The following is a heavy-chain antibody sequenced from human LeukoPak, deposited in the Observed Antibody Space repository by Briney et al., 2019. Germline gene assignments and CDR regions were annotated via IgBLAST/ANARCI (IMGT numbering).Heavy chain of an antibody. Sequence: SETLSLTCTVSGTSISSYYWSWIRQPPSNGLQWIASIYNGGSINYNPSLKSRVTISMDTSKSHFSLSLSSVTAADTAIYFCARASDIAVTGFDYWGQGLLVTVSA. V-gene: IGHV4-59*01. CDR1: GTSISSYY. D-gene: IGHD6-19*01. J-gene: IGHJ4*02. CDR2: IYNGGSI. CDR3: ARASDIAVTGFDY.